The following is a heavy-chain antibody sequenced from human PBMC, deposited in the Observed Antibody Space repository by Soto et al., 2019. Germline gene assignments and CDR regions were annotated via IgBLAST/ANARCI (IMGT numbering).Heavy chain of an antibody. CDR3: ARSAYLGDYSWFDP. V-gene: IGHV4-31*03. Sequence: QVQLQESGPGLVKPSQTLSHTCTVSGGSMSSGGYYWSWIRQDPGKGLEWIGYIYYSGSTYYNPSLKSRVTISVDTSKNQFSLKLCSVTAADTAVYYCARSAYLGDYSWFDPWGQGTLVTVSS. CDR2: IYYSGST. D-gene: IGHD4-17*01. CDR1: GGSMSSGGYY. J-gene: IGHJ5*02.